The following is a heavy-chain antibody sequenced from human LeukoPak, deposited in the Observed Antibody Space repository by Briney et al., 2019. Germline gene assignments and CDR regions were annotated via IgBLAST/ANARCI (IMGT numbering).Heavy chain of an antibody. CDR2: INPNSGGT. J-gene: IGHJ4*02. V-gene: IGHV1-2*02. CDR1: GYTFTGYY. Sequence: GASVKVPCKASGYTFTGYYMHWVRQAPGQGLEWMGWINPNSGGTNYAQKFQGRVTMTRDTSISTAYMELSRLRSDDTAVYYCARDSVGYCSSTSCYHYTPYYFDYWGQGTLVTVSS. CDR3: ARDSVGYCSSTSCYHYTPYYFDY. D-gene: IGHD2-2*01.